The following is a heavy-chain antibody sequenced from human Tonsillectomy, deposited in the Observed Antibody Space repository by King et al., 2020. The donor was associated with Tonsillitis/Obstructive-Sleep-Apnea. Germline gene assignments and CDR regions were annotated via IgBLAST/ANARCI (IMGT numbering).Heavy chain of an antibody. J-gene: IGHJ6*03. Sequence: QLVQSGAEVKKPGASVKVSCKASGYTFTGYYMHWVRQAPGQGLEWMGWINPNSGGTNIAQKFRGWGTMTRDTSISTAYMELSRLRFDDTAVYYLAREWGGYYMDVWGKGTTVTVSS. CDR2: INPNSGGT. CDR3: AREWGGYYMDV. V-gene: IGHV1-2*04. CDR1: GYTFTGYY. D-gene: IGHD3-16*01.